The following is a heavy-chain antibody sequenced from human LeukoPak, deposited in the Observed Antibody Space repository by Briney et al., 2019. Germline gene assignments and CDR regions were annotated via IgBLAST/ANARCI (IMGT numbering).Heavy chain of an antibody. Sequence: PGRSLRLSCAGSGFTLNDYYVNWLRQAPGKGLERIAYISSSSRSVNYADSVKGRFTLSRDYAKNSVNLDMTSLRGEDTAIYYCARVHNTIYWGQGVLVTVSS. V-gene: IGHV3-11*04. CDR3: ARVHNTIY. D-gene: IGHD5-24*01. J-gene: IGHJ4*02. CDR1: GFTLNDYY. CDR2: ISSSSRSV.